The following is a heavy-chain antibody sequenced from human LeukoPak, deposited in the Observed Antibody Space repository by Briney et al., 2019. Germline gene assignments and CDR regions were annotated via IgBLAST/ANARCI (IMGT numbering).Heavy chain of an antibody. CDR3: VRPPLGTISHLGVDY. Sequence: PGGSLRLSCAASGFTVSSNYMSWVRQAPGKGLEWVSVIYSGGSTYYADSVKGRFTISTDNSKNTLYLQMNSLRAEDTAVYYCVRPPLGTISHLGVDYWGQGTLVTVSS. D-gene: IGHD3-9*01. V-gene: IGHV3-66*01. CDR2: IYSGGST. CDR1: GFTVSSNY. J-gene: IGHJ4*02.